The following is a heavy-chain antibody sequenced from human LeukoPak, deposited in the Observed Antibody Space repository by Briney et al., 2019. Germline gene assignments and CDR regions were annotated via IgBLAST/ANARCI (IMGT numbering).Heavy chain of an antibody. Sequence: GGSLRLSCAASGFTFSSYWMNWVRQAPGKGLVWVSRIASDGNSTTYADSVKGRFSISRDNAKNTLYLQMNSLRVEDTAVYYCARGRPHGNDYWGQGTLVTVSS. CDR1: GFTFSSYW. CDR3: ARGRPHGNDY. V-gene: IGHV3-74*01. J-gene: IGHJ4*02. CDR2: IASDGNST. D-gene: IGHD4-23*01.